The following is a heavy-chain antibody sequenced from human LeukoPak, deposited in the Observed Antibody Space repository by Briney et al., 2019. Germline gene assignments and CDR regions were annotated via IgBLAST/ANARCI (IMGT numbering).Heavy chain of an antibody. Sequence: GGSLRLSCAASGFTFSSYAMTWVRQAPGKGLEWVSGIGGGGKSTYYADSVKGRFTISRDNSKNTLYLQMNSLRAEDTAVYYCAKAGSLGAAVGYWGQGTLVTVSS. CDR2: IGGGGKST. J-gene: IGHJ4*02. CDR3: AKAGSLGAAVGY. D-gene: IGHD3-10*01. V-gene: IGHV3-23*01. CDR1: GFTFSSYA.